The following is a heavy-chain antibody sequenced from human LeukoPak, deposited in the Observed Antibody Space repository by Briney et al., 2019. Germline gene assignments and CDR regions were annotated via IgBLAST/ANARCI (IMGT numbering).Heavy chain of an antibody. V-gene: IGHV1-2*02. CDR2: INPNSGGT. Sequence: ASVKVSCKASGYTFTGYYMHWVRQAPGQGLEWMGWINPNSGGTNYAQKFQGRVTMTRNTSISTAYMELSSLRSEDTAVYYCARGIRRGWLVDYWGQGTLVTVSS. CDR1: GYTFTGYY. J-gene: IGHJ4*02. D-gene: IGHD6-19*01. CDR3: ARGIRRGWLVDY.